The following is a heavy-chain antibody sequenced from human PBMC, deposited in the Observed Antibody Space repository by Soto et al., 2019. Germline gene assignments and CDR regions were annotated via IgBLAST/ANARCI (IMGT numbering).Heavy chain of an antibody. D-gene: IGHD3-22*01. CDR1: GYTFTSYA. CDR2: INAGNGNT. Sequence: GASVKVSCKASGYTFTSYAMHWVRQAPGQRLEWMGWINAGNGNTKYSQKFQGRVTITRDTSASTAYMELSSLRSEDTAVYYCARIGEKLYYDSSGYYRTPSYYFDYWGQGTLVTVSS. V-gene: IGHV1-3*01. CDR3: ARIGEKLYYDSSGYYRTPSYYFDY. J-gene: IGHJ4*02.